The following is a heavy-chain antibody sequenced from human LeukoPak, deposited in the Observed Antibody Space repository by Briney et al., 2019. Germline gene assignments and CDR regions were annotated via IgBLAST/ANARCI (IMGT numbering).Heavy chain of an antibody. V-gene: IGHV3-11*04. CDR3: ARAYFWSGYFDS. CDR2: ISNSGDTI. CDR1: GFTFTDYY. J-gene: IGHJ4*02. D-gene: IGHD3-3*01. Sequence: VGSLRLSCAASGFTFTDYYMSWIRQAPGKGLEYVSYISNSGDTIYYAASVRGRFTISRDNAKNSLYLQMSSLRTEDTAVYYCARAYFWSGYFDSWGQGTLVTVSS.